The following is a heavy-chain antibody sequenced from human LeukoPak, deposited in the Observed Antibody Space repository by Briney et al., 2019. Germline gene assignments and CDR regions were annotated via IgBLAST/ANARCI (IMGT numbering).Heavy chain of an antibody. D-gene: IGHD1-26*01. CDR1: GFTFSGSA. CDR3: TRYSGIYYSEVYAFDI. CDR2: IRSNANSYAT. J-gene: IGHJ3*02. V-gene: IGHV3-73*01. Sequence: GGSLKLSCKASGFTFSGSAMHWVRQASGKGLEWVGRIRSNANSYATAYAASVKGRITISRDDSKNTTYLQMNSLKTEDTAVYHCTRYSGIYYSEVYAFDIWGQGTMVTVSS.